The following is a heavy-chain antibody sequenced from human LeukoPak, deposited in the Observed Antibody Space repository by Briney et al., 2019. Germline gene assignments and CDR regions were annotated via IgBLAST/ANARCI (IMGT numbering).Heavy chain of an antibody. V-gene: IGHV3-21*01. Sequence: GGSLRLSCAASGFTFSNYNMNWVRQAPGKGLERVSCISSSSSYIYYADSGKGRFTISRENAKNSLYLQMNSLRAEDTALYFCARELLTYSNHKLGHYMDVWGKGTTVTVSS. CDR3: ARELLTYSNHKLGHYMDV. CDR1: GFTFSNYN. D-gene: IGHD4-11*01. J-gene: IGHJ6*03. CDR2: ISSSSSYI.